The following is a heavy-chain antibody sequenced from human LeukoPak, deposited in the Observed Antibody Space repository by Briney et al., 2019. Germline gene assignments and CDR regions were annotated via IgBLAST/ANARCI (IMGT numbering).Heavy chain of an antibody. CDR2: ISWNSGTI. D-gene: IGHD6-19*01. V-gene: IGHV3-9*01. J-gene: IGHJ4*02. CDR3: AKDVRVAAYTSYYFDY. CDR1: GFTFNDYA. Sequence: PGGSLRLSCAASGFTFNDYAMHWVRQTPGKGLERVSGISWNSGTIGYADSVKGRFTISRDNAKKSLFLQMNSLRAEDTALYYCAKDVRVAAYTSYYFDYWGQGTLVTVSS.